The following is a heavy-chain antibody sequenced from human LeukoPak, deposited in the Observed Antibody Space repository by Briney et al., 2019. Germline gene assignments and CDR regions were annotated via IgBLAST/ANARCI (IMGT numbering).Heavy chain of an antibody. Sequence: GESLKISCKCSGYSFTTFWIGWVRQMPGKGLEWMGIIYPGDSNTRYSPSFQGQVTISADKSISTAYLQWSSLKASDTAMYFCARFHSSGWSHFDYWGQGTLVTVSS. D-gene: IGHD6-19*01. V-gene: IGHV5-51*01. J-gene: IGHJ4*02. CDR3: ARFHSSGWSHFDY. CDR1: GYSFTTFW. CDR2: IYPGDSNT.